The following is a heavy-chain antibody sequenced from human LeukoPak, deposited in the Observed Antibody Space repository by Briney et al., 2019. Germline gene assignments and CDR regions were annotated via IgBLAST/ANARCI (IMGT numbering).Heavy chain of an antibody. CDR1: GYSISSGYY. CDR2: IYHSGST. CDR3: ARGGGAYYDFWSGYYHYFDY. D-gene: IGHD3-3*01. V-gene: IGHV4-38-2*01. Sequence: SETLSLTCGVSGYSISSGYYWDWIRQPPGKGLEWIGNIYHSGSTYYNPSLKSRVTISVDTSKNQFSLKLSSVTAADTAVYYCARGGGAYYDFWSGYYHYFDYWGQGTLVTVSS. J-gene: IGHJ4*02.